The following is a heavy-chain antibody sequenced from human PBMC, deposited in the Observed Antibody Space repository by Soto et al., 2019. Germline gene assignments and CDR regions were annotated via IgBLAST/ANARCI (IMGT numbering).Heavy chain of an antibody. J-gene: IGHJ5*02. CDR1: RFTFSSYE. V-gene: IGHV3-48*03. Sequence: GGSLRLSCAASRFTFSSYEMNWVRQAPGKGLEWVSYISSSGSTIYYAGSVKGRFTISRDNAKNSLYLQMNSLRAEDTAVYYCARDRSNGWFDPWGQGTLVTVSS. CDR2: ISSSGSTI. CDR3: ARDRSNGWFDP. D-gene: IGHD2-8*01.